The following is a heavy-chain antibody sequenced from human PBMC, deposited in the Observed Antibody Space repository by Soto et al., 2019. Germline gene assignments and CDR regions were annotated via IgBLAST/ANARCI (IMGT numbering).Heavy chain of an antibody. CDR3: AKLRYFDWSSYNWFEY. Sequence: GGSLRLSCAASGFTFSSYAMTWVRQAPGKGLEWVSGISGSGATTSYADSVKGRFTVSRDNSKNTLYLQMNSLRVEDTAVYHCAKLRYFDWSSYNWFEYWGQGTPVTVSS. J-gene: IGHJ5*01. CDR2: ISGSGATT. D-gene: IGHD3-9*01. CDR1: GFTFSSYA. V-gene: IGHV3-23*01.